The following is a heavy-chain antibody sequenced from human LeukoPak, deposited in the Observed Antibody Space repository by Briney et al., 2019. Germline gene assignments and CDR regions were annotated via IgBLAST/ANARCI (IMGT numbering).Heavy chain of an antibody. J-gene: IGHJ4*02. Sequence: GGSLRLSCAASGFTFSSYSMDWVRQAPGKGLEWVSSISSSSSYIYYADSVKGRFTISRDNAKNSLYLQMNSLRAEDTAVYYCARDHFDDYYNSYYFDYWGQGTLVTVSS. D-gene: IGHD3-22*01. V-gene: IGHV3-21*01. CDR2: ISSSSSYI. CDR1: GFTFSSYS. CDR3: ARDHFDDYYNSYYFDY.